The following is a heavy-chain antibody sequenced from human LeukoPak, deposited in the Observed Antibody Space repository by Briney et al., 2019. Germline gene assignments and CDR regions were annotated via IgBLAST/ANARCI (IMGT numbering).Heavy chain of an antibody. Sequence: PSETLSLTCTVSGGSISSGGYYWSWIRQHPGEGLEWIGYIYYSGSTYYNPSIKGRVTISVDTSKNQFSLKLSSVTAADTVVYYGASVLRAGVVRGAFDIWGQGTMVTVSS. CDR3: ASVLRAGVVRGAFDI. CDR1: GGSISSGGYY. J-gene: IGHJ3*02. CDR2: IYYSGST. D-gene: IGHD3-10*01. V-gene: IGHV4-31*03.